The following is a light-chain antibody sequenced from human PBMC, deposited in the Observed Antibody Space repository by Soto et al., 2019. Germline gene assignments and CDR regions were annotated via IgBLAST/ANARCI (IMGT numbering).Light chain of an antibody. CDR2: DAS. V-gene: IGKV1-33*01. CDR1: QDISNY. CDR3: QQYDNLPPIVT. J-gene: IGKJ3*01. Sequence: DIQMTQSPSSLSASVGDRVTITCQASQDISNYLNWYQQKPGKAPKLLIYDASNLETGVPSRFSASGSGTDFTFTISSLQPEDIATYYCQQYDNLPPIVTFGPGTKVDIK.